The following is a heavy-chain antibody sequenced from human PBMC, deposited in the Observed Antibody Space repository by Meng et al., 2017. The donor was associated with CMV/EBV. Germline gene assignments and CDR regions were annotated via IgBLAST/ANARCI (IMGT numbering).Heavy chain of an antibody. D-gene: IGHD1-26*01. CDR1: GFIFTTYG. CDR3: AKDHRGRFIVGPRADGGHGMDV. J-gene: IGHJ6*02. V-gene: IGHV3-30*02. Sequence: GESLKISCAPSGFIFTTYGLHWVRQAPGKGLEWVAFIRYDGSNKYYADSVKGRFTISRDNSKNTMYLQMNSLRGEDTAIYYCAKDHRGRFIVGPRADGGHGMDVWGQGTTVTVSS. CDR2: IRYDGSNK.